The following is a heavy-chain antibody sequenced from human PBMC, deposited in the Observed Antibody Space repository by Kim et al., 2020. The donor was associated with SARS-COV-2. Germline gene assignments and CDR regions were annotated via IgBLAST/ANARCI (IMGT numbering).Heavy chain of an antibody. D-gene: IGHD3-3*02. CDR1: GGSISSSY. J-gene: IGHJ4*02. V-gene: IGHV4-59*01. CDR2: IYYSGST. Sequence: SETLSLTCTVSGGSISSSYWTWIRQPPGKGLEWIGYIYYSGSTNYNPSLKSRVTISVDTSKNQFSLKLSSVTAADTAVYYCARSHLWLPFDYWGQGTLV. CDR3: ARSHLWLPFDY.